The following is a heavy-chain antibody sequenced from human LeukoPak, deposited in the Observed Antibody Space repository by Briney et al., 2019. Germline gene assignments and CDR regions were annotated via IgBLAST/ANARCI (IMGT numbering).Heavy chain of an antibody. CDR3: TTGTYYSSSSGTDY. D-gene: IGHD6-6*01. J-gene: IGHJ4*02. Sequence: GGSLRLSCAASGFTFSNAWMSWVRQAPGKGLEWNGRIKSKTDGGTTDYAAPVKGRFTISRDDSKNTLYLQMNSLKTEDTAVYYCTTGTYYSSSSGTDYWGQGTLVTVSS. V-gene: IGHV3-15*01. CDR1: GFTFSNAW. CDR2: IKSKTDGGTT.